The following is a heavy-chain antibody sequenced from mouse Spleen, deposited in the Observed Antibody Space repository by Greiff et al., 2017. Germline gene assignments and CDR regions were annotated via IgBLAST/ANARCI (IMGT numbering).Heavy chain of an antibody. Sequence: VQLQQSGPELVKPGASVKISCKASGYAFSSSWMNWVKQRPGKGLEWIGRIYPGDGDTNYNGKFKGKATLTADKSSSTAYMQLSSLTSEDSAVYFCARCVTVTVYYYAMDYWGQGTSVTVSS. CDR1: GYAFSSSW. V-gene: IGHV1-82*01. CDR2: IYPGDGDT. D-gene: IGHD4-1*01. J-gene: IGHJ4*01. CDR3: ARCVTVTVYYYAMDY.